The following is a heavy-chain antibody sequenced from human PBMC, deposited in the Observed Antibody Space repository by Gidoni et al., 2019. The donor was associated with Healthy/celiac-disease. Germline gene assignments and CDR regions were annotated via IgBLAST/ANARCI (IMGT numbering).Heavy chain of an antibody. D-gene: IGHD1-26*01. J-gene: IGHJ4*02. V-gene: IGHV3-30*19. CDR2: ISYDGSNK. CDR1: GFTFSSYG. Sequence: QVQLVESGGGVVQPGRSLRLSSAASGFTFSSYGMHWVRQAPGKGLEWVAVISYDGSNKYYADSVKGRFTISRDNSKNTLYLQMNSLRAEDTAVYYCARGIVGAPNYFDYWGQGTLVTVSS. CDR3: ARGIVGAPNYFDY.